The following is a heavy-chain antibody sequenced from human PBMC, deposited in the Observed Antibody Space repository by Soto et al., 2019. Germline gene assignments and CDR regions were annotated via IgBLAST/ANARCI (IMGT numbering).Heavy chain of an antibody. CDR3: ARDLTISSPYYYGMDV. V-gene: IGHV4-4*07. J-gene: IGHJ6*02. Sequence: QVQLQESGPELVKPSETLSLTCTVSGGSISSFYWSWIRQPAGKGLEWIGRISTSGSTNYNPSLKSRVTMSVDTSKKQFSLRLSSVTAADTAVYYCARDLTISSPYYYGMDVWGQGTTVTVSS. CDR2: ISTSGST. CDR1: GGSISSFY. D-gene: IGHD3-3*01.